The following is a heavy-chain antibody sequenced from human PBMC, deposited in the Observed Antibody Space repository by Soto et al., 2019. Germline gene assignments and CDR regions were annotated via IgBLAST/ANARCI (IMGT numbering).Heavy chain of an antibody. D-gene: IGHD6-19*01. CDR3: ARTYSSGPNDY. V-gene: IGHV4-39*01. J-gene: IGHJ4*02. CDR1: GGSISSSSYY. Sequence: QLQLQESGPGLVKPSETLSLTCTVSGGSISSSSYYWGWIRQPPGKGLEWIGSIYYSGSTYYNPSRKSRVTISVDTSKNQFSLKLSSVTAADTAVYYCARTYSSGPNDYWGQGTLVTVSS. CDR2: IYYSGST.